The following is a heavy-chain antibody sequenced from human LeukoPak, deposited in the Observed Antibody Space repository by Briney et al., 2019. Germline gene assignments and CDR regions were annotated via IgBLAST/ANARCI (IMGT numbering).Heavy chain of an antibody. CDR2: ISSSSSPI. J-gene: IGHJ3*02. Sequence: PGGSLRLSCAASGFTFSSYSMNWVRQAPGKGLEWVSYISSSSSPIYYADSVKGRFTISRDNAKNSLYLQMNSLRAEDTAVYYCARKGYAFDIWGQGTMVTVSS. CDR1: GFTFSSYS. CDR3: ARKGYAFDI. V-gene: IGHV3-21*05.